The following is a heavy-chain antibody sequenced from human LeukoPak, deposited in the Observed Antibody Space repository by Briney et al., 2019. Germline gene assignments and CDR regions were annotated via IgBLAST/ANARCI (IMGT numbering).Heavy chain of an antibody. J-gene: IGHJ4*02. D-gene: IGHD6-13*01. CDR3: ARMYSSSWYRYDY. CDR1: GYTFTSYY. V-gene: IGHV1-46*01. CDR2: INPTGGST. Sequence: ASVKVSCKASGYTFTSYYMHWVRQAPGEGLEWMGIINPTGGSTSYAQKFQGRVTMTRDTSTSTVYMGLSSLRSEDTAVYYCARMYSSSWYRYDYWGQGTLVTVSS.